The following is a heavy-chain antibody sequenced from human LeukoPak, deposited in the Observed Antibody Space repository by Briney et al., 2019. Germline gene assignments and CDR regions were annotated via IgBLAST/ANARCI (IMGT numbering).Heavy chain of an antibody. Sequence: GGSLRLSCAASGFTFSSYAMSWVRQAPGKGLEWMAVISYDGSNKYYADSVKGRFTISRDNSKNTLYLQMNSLRAEDTAVYYCARGPKSGVVVVITGHNGDFDYWGQGTLVTVSS. V-gene: IGHV3-30-3*01. CDR2: ISYDGSNK. CDR1: GFTFSSYA. D-gene: IGHD3-22*01. CDR3: ARGPKSGVVVVITGHNGDFDY. J-gene: IGHJ4*02.